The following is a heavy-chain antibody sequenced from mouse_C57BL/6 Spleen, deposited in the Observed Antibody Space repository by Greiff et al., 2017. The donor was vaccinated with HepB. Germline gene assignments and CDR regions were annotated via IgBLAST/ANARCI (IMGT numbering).Heavy chain of an antibody. D-gene: IGHD1-1*01. Sequence: ESGPGLVKPSQSLSLTCSVTGYSITSGYYWNWIRQFPGNKLEWMGYISYDGSNNYNPSLKNRISITRDTSKNQFFLKLNSVTTEDTATYYCAREWITTVVATDYFDYWGQGTTLTVSS. CDR2: ISYDGSN. CDR1: GYSITSGYY. V-gene: IGHV3-6*01. CDR3: AREWITTVVATDYFDY. J-gene: IGHJ2*01.